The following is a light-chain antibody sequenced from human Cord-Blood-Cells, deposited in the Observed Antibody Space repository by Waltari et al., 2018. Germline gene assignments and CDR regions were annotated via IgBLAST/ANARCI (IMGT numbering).Light chain of an antibody. CDR1: SSDVGGYNY. J-gene: IGLJ2*01. CDR3: SSYTSSSTVV. V-gene: IGLV2-14*01. CDR2: YVS. Sequence: QSALTQPASVSGSPGQSITISCTGTSSDVGGYNYVSLYQQHPGQAPKRMIYYVSNRPSGVSNRFSGSKSGNTASLTISGLQAEDEADYYCSSYTSSSTVVFGGGTKLTVL.